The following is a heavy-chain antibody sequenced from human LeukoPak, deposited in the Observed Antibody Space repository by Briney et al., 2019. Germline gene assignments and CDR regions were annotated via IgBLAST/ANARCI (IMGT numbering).Heavy chain of an antibody. V-gene: IGHV4-34*01. J-gene: IGHJ6*02. CDR3: ARTMATYYYYGMDV. CDR2: INHSGST. CDR1: GGSFSGYY. D-gene: IGHD3-10*01. Sequence: SETLSLTCAVYGGSFSGYYWSWIRQPPGKGLEWIGEINHSGSTNYNPSLKSRVTISVDTSKNQFSLKLSSVTAADTAVYYCARTMATYYYYGMDVWGQGTTVTVPS.